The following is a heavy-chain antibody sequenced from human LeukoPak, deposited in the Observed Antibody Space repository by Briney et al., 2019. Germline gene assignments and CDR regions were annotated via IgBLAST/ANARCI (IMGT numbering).Heavy chain of an antibody. CDR2: ISGSGSTI. V-gene: IGHV3-48*04. D-gene: IGHD4-17*01. J-gene: IGHJ4*02. CDR3: ARHLYGGDY. Sequence: PGGSLGLSCAASGFTFSSYSMNWVRQAPGKGLEWVSYISGSGSTIYYADSLKGRFTISRDNAKNSLYLQMNSLRAEDTAVYYCARHLYGGDYWGQGTLVTVSS. CDR1: GFTFSSYS.